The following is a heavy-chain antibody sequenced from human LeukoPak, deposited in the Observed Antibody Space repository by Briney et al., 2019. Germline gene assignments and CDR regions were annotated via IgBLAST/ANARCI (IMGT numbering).Heavy chain of an antibody. CDR2: INHSGST. Sequence: SETLSLTCAVYGGSFSGYYWSWIRQPPGKGLEWIGEINHSGSTNYNPSLKSRVTISVDTSKNQFSLKLSSVTAADTAVYYCARAGSYYNHDYWGQGTLVTVSS. D-gene: IGHD3-10*01. CDR3: ARAGSYYNHDY. CDR1: GGSFSGYY. V-gene: IGHV4-34*01. J-gene: IGHJ4*02.